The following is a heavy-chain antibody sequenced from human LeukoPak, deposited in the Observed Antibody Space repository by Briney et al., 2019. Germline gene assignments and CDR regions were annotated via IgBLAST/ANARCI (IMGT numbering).Heavy chain of an antibody. Sequence: SETLSLTCAVSGGSISSSKWWSWVRQPPGKGLEWIGEIYHSGSTNYNPSLKSRVTISVDKSKNQFSLKLSSVTAADTAVYYCATVSAFFYDSGSYYTFDYRGQGTLVTVSS. CDR1: GGSISSSKW. J-gene: IGHJ4*02. D-gene: IGHD3-10*01. CDR2: IYHSGST. V-gene: IGHV4-4*02. CDR3: ATVSAFFYDSGSYYTFDY.